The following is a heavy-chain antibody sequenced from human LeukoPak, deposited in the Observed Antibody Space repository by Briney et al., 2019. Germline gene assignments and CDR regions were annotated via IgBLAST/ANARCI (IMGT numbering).Heavy chain of an antibody. CDR3: ARETSHFDY. J-gene: IGHJ4*02. CDR1: GDGVSSSSAA. CDR2: TYYRSKWYH. Sequence: SQTLSLTCVISGDGVSSSSAAWNWIRQSPSRALEWLGRTYYRSKWYHEYAVSVKGRITINPDTSKNQFFLQLNSVTPEDTAVYYCARETSHFDYWGQGTLVTVSS. V-gene: IGHV6-1*01.